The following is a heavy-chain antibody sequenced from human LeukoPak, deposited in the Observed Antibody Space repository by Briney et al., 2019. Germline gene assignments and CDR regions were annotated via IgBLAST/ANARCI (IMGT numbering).Heavy chain of an antibody. CDR3: ARDRPYYDILTGQYYYYMDV. Sequence: PGGSLRLSCAASGFSFSSYWMSWVRQAPGEGLEWVANIKQDGSEKYYVDSVRGRFTISRDNAKNSLYLQMNSLRAEDTAVYYCARDRPYYDILTGQYYYYMDVWGKGTTVTVSS. V-gene: IGHV3-7*01. CDR1: GFSFSSYW. CDR2: IKQDGSEK. D-gene: IGHD3-9*01. J-gene: IGHJ6*03.